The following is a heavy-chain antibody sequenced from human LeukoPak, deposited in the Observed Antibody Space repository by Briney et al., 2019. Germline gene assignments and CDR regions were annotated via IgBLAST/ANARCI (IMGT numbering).Heavy chain of an antibody. CDR1: GDSVSSNSAA. CDR2: KSYRSKWYN. Sequence: QTLSLTCAISGDSVSSNSAAWDWLRQGPSRDLEWLGRKSYRSKWYNDYAVSVKSRVTLNPDTSKHQFSLQLNSVTPEDTAVYYCARDRATGTTGFDYWGQGMLVTVCS. D-gene: IGHD1-1*01. V-gene: IGHV6-1*01. CDR3: ARDRATGTTGFDY. J-gene: IGHJ4*02.